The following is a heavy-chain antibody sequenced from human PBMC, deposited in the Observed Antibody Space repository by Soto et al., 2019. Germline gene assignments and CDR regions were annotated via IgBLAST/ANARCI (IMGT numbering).Heavy chain of an antibody. CDR3: ARDMGGVYYYYGMDV. CDR1: GFTFSSYA. V-gene: IGHV3-30-3*01. D-gene: IGHD3-16*01. J-gene: IGHJ6*02. Sequence: QVQLVESGGGVVQPGRSLRLSCAASGFTFSSYAMHWVRQAPGKGLEWVAVISYDGSNKYYVDSVKGRFTISRDNSKNTLYLQMNSLRAEDTAVYYCARDMGGVYYYYGMDVWGQGTTVTVSS. CDR2: ISYDGSNK.